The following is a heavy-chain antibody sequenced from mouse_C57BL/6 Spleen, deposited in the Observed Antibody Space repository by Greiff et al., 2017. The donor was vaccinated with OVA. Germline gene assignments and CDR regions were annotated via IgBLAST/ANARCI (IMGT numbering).Heavy chain of an antibody. CDR3: ARSDGLYAMDY. D-gene: IGHD2-3*01. J-gene: IGHJ4*01. CDR2: VYSGDGDT. V-gene: IGHV1-82*01. Sequence: QVHVKQSGPELVKPGASVKISCKASGYAFSSSWMKWGEKRRGWGLEWIGGVYSGDGDTNDNGKFKGKATLTADKSSSTAYMQLSSLTSEDSAVYVCARSDGLYAMDYWGQGTSVTVSS. CDR1: GYAFSSSW.